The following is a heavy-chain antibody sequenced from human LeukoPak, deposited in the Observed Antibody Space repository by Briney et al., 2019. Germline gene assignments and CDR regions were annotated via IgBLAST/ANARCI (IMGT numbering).Heavy chain of an antibody. V-gene: IGHV1-46*01. CDR1: GYTFTSYY. Sequence: ASVKVSCKASGYTFTSYYMHWVRQAPGQGLEWMGIINPSGGSTSYAQKFQGRVTMTRDTSTCTVYMELSSLRSEDTAVYYCARGLEGSDDIFPYGMDVWGQGTTVTVSS. D-gene: IGHD3-9*01. J-gene: IGHJ6*02. CDR3: ARGLEGSDDIFPYGMDV. CDR2: INPSGGST.